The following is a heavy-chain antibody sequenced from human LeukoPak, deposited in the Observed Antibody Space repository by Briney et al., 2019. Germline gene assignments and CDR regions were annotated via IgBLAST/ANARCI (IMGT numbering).Heavy chain of an antibody. V-gene: IGHV3-9*01. CDR3: AKDTSSGWYFLDY. CDR2: ISWNSGSI. D-gene: IGHD6-19*01. J-gene: IGHJ4*02. Sequence: GRSLRLSCAATGFTFDDYAMHWVRQAPGKGLEWVSGISWNSGSIGYADSVKGRFTVSRDNAKNSLYLQMNSLRAEDTALYYCAKDTSSGWYFLDYWGQGTLVTVSS. CDR1: GFTFDDYA.